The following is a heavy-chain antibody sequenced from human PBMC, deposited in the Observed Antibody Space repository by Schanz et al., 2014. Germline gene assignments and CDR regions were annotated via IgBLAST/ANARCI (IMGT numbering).Heavy chain of an antibody. Sequence: EVQLLESGGGLVQPGGSLRLSCAASGFTFSNYWMHWVRQAPGKGLVWVSRINGDGSRTAYADSVKGRFTISRDNAKNTLYLQMNSLRAEDTAVYYCARDHTTESYYSAGPPIDYWGQGTLLTVSS. D-gene: IGHD1-26*01. CDR2: INGDGSRT. J-gene: IGHJ4*02. CDR3: ARDHTTESYYSAGPPIDY. V-gene: IGHV3-74*02. CDR1: GFTFSNYW.